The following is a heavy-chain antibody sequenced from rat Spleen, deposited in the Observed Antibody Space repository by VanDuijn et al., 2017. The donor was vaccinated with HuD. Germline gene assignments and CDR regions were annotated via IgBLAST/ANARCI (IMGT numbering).Heavy chain of an antibody. CDR1: GFSLTSYH. D-gene: IGHD1-4*01. J-gene: IGHJ3*01. CDR3: TGNYPGISQIGPLAH. V-gene: IGHV2S12*01. Sequence: QVQLKESGPGLVQPSQTLSLTCTVSGFSLTSYHVNWVRQPPGKGLEWIAAISSGGSTYYNSALKSRLSISRDTSKSQVFLKMNSLQAEDTAIYFCTGNYPGISQIGPLAHWGQGTLVTVSS. CDR2: ISSGGST.